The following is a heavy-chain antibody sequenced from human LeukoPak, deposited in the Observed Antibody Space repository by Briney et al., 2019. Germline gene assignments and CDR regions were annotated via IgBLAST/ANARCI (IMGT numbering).Heavy chain of an antibody. Sequence: SETLSLTCTVSGGSIRTYYWSWIRQPPGKGLEWIGEITHSGSTNYDPSLKSRVTISVDTSKNQFSLKLSSVTAADTAVYYCARRTFGGVIKYWGQGTLVTVSS. V-gene: IGHV4-34*01. J-gene: IGHJ4*02. D-gene: IGHD3-16*01. CDR3: ARRTFGGVIKY. CDR2: ITHSGST. CDR1: GGSIRTYY.